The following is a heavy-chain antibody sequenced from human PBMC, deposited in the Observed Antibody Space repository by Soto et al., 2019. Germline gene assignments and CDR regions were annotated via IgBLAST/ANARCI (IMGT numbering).Heavy chain of an antibody. D-gene: IGHD3-9*01. V-gene: IGHV1-18*01. CDR1: GYTFTSYG. J-gene: IGHJ4*02. Sequence: ASVKVSCKASGYTFTSYGISWVRQAPGQGLEWMGWISAYNGNTNYAQKLQGRVTMTTDTSTSTAYMELRSLRSDDTAVYYCATDRNYDILTGLDYWGQGTLVTVSS. CDR3: ATDRNYDILTGLDY. CDR2: ISAYNGNT.